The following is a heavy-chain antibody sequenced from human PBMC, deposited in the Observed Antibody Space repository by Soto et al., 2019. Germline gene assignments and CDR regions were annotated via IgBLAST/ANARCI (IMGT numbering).Heavy chain of an antibody. V-gene: IGHV4-59*08. CDR1: GGSISSYY. CDR3: ARRKSFGKDHWFDP. Sequence: SETLSLTCTVSGGSISSYYWSWIRQPPGKGLEWIGYIYYSGSTNYNPSLKSRVTISVDTSKNQFSLKLSSVTAADTAVYYCARRKSFGKDHWFDPWGQGTLVTVSS. D-gene: IGHD3-16*01. CDR2: IYYSGST. J-gene: IGHJ5*02.